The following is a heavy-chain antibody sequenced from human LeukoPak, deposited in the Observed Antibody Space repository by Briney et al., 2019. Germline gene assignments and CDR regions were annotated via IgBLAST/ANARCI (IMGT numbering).Heavy chain of an antibody. Sequence: ASVKVSCKASGYTFIDYYIHWVRQAPGQGLEWMGWINPNSGDTGYAQKFQGRVTITWNTSISTAYMELSSLRSEDTAVYYCARGRAARPRRHGSNWFDPWGQGTLVTVSS. D-gene: IGHD6-6*01. CDR3: ARGRAARPRRHGSNWFDP. J-gene: IGHJ5*02. CDR2: INPNSGDT. V-gene: IGHV1-8*03. CDR1: GYTFIDYY.